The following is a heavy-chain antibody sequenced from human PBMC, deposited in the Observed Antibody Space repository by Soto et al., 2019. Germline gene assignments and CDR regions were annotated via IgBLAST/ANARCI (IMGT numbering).Heavy chain of an antibody. V-gene: IGHV1-8*01. CDR2: MNPNSGNT. J-gene: IGHJ5*02. CDR3: ARYLLGYCSGGSCSTLWNWFDP. CDR1: GYTFTSYD. D-gene: IGHD2-15*01. Sequence: VASVKVSCKASGYTFTSYDINWVRQATGQGLEWMGWMNPNSGNTGYAQKFQGRVTMTRNTSISTAYMELSSLRSEDTAVYYCARYLLGYCSGGSCSTLWNWFDPWGQGTLVTVSS.